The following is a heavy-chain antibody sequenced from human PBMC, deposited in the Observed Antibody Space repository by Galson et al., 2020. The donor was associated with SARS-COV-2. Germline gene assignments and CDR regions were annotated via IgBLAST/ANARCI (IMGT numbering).Heavy chain of an antibody. D-gene: IGHD3-10*01. CDR1: GYSFTGYY. CDR2: INPNSGST. V-gene: IGHV1-2*07. J-gene: IGHJ4*02. CDR3: AKGTLYYYNSGSYRFDS. Sequence: GSVKVSCKASGYSFTGYYMHWVRHAPGQGLEWMGWINPNSGSTSYAHTFQDRVTMTRDTSINTAYMELSRLRSDDMAVYYCAKGTLYYYNSGSYRFDSWGQGTLVTVSS.